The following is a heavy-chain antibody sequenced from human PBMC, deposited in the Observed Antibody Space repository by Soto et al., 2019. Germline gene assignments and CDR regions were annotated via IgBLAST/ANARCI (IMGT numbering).Heavy chain of an antibody. CDR3: ARRGYSGYEIDY. CDR1: GFTFRSYA. V-gene: IGHV3-64*01. J-gene: IGHJ4*02. Sequence: EVPLVESGGGLVQPGGSLRLSCAASGFTFRSYAMHWVRRAPGKGLEYVSDISSNGGSTYYANAVKGRFTISRDNSKNTLYLQMGSLRAEDMAVYYCARRGYSGYEIDYWGQGTLVTVSS. D-gene: IGHD5-12*01. CDR2: ISSNGGST.